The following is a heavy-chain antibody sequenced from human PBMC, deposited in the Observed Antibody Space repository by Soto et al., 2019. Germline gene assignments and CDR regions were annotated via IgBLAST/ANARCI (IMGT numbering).Heavy chain of an antibody. CDR2: INHTGNT. CDR3: ARVTRGDYLLTFSLCGMDV. J-gene: IGHJ6*02. CDR1: GGSFSNYY. V-gene: IGHV4-34*01. D-gene: IGHD4-17*01. Sequence: SETLSLTCAVYGGSFSNYYWSWIRQPPGKGLEWIGEINHTGNTNYNPSLKSRVTTSVDTSKKQFSLKLTSVTAADTAVYYCARVTRGDYLLTFSLCGMDVWGQGTPVTVSS.